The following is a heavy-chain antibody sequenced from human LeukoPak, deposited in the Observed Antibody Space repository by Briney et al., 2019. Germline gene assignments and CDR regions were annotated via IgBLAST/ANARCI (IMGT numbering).Heavy chain of an antibody. CDR3: ARAGGQPVLFDY. CDR2: INHSGST. D-gene: IGHD1-14*01. V-gene: IGHV4-34*01. Sequence: SETLSLTCAVYGGSFSGYYWSRIRQPPGKGLEWIGEINHSGSTNYNPSLKSRVTISVDTSKNQFSLKLSSVTAADTAVYYCARAGGQPVLFDYWGQGTLITVSS. CDR1: GGSFSGYY. J-gene: IGHJ4*02.